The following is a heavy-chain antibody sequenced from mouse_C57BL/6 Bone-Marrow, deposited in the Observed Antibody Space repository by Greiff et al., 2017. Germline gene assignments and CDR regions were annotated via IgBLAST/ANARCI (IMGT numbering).Heavy chain of an antibody. CDR2: MHPNGGSP. D-gene: IGHD2-12*01. CDR3: ARSYNYDDYTMDY. CDR1: GYTFTNYW. Sequence: VQLQQPGAELVKPGASVKLSCKASGYTFTNYWMHWVKQRPGQGLEWFGMMHPNGGSPDYNEKFKSEATLSVDKSSRTAYMELSSLTSEDSAVYYCARSYNYDDYTMDYGGQGTSVTGSS. V-gene: IGHV1-64*01. J-gene: IGHJ4*01.